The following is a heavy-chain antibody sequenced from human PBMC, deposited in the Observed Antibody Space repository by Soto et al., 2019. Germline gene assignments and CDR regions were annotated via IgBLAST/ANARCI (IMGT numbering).Heavy chain of an antibody. CDR2: IKAANGNT. CDR1: GYTFTNYA. D-gene: IGHD3-22*01. Sequence: QVQLVQSGAKVKKPGSSVKVSCKASGYTFTNYAIHWERQAPGQSLECMGWIKAANGNTKYSQRFQGRVTITMDTSASTAYMELSGLRSEDTAVYFCARGGYSCGYYFYLDYWGQGTLVTVSS. CDR3: ARGGYSCGYYFYLDY. J-gene: IGHJ4*02. V-gene: IGHV1-3*01.